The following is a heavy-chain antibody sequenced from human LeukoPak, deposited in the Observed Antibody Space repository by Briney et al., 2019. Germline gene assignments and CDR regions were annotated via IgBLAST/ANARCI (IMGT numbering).Heavy chain of an antibody. V-gene: IGHV4-39*07. CDR1: GGSISSSSYY. J-gene: IGHJ4*02. CDR2: IYYSGST. CDR3: ARVMVVTAMDPQDYFDY. D-gene: IGHD5-18*01. Sequence: SETLSLTCTVSGGSISSSSYYWGWIRQPPGKGLEWIGSIYYSGSTYYNPSLKSRVTISVDTSKNQFSLKLSSVTAADTAVYYCARVMVVTAMDPQDYFDYWGQGTLVTVSS.